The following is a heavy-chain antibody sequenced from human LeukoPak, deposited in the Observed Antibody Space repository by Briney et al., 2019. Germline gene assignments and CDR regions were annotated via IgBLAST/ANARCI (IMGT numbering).Heavy chain of an antibody. CDR1: GYTFTSYG. CDR2: ISAYNGNT. J-gene: IGHJ6*03. CDR3: ARDQGHWYNWNDVYYYYYMDV. V-gene: IGHV1-18*01. Sequence: ASVKVSCKASGYTFTSYGISWVRQAPGQGLEWMGWISAYNGNTNYAQKLQGRVTMTTDTSTSTAYMELSSLRSEDTAVYYCARDQGHWYNWNDVYYYYYMDVWGKGTTVTVSS. D-gene: IGHD1-1*01.